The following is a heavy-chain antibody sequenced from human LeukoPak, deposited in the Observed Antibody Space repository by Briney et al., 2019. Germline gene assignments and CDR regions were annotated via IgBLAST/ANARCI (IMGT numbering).Heavy chain of an antibody. Sequence: GWSLRLSCAASGFTFSSYGMHWVRQAPGKGLEWVACIYSDGTTKDYADSVKGRFTISRDNAKNSLYLQMNRLRAEDTAVYYCARIVTVAWSERRPGYYYMDVWGKGTTVTVSS. CDR1: GFTFSSYG. CDR2: IYSDGTTK. D-gene: IGHD1-1*01. CDR3: ARIVTVAWSERRPGYYYMDV. J-gene: IGHJ6*03. V-gene: IGHV3-30*12.